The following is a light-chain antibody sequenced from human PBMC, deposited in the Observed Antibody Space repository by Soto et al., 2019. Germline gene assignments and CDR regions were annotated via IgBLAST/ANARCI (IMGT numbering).Light chain of an antibody. Sequence: QSALTQPASVSGSPGQSITISCTGTSSDVGGYNYVSWYQHHPGKAPKLMISEVSNRPSGVSNRFSGSKSGNTASLTISGLQAEDEADYYCSSYRSSSAPYVFGTGTKVTVL. V-gene: IGLV2-14*01. J-gene: IGLJ1*01. CDR2: EVS. CDR3: SSYRSSSAPYV. CDR1: SSDVGGYNY.